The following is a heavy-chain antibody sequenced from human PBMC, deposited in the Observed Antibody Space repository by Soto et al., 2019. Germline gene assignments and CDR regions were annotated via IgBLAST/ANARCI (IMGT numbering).Heavy chain of an antibody. D-gene: IGHD3-22*01. CDR1: GFTFSSYA. CDR3: AKIYGSSAYYPDY. CDR2: ISAGGGGT. J-gene: IGHJ4*01. V-gene: IGHV3-23*01. Sequence: EVQLLESGGGLVQPGGSLRLSCAASGFTFSSYAMSWVRQAPGRGLEWISAISAGGGGTYYADSVKGRFTISRDNSKNTLSLQVTSLSAEDTAVYYCAKIYGSSAYYPDYWGHGTLVTVSS.